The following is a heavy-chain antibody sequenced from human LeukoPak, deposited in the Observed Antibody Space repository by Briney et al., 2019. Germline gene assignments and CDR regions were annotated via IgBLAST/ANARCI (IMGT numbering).Heavy chain of an antibody. J-gene: IGHJ6*03. CDR1: GGSISSGDYY. CDR3: ASGETYYDFWSGYNYYMDV. Sequence: SETLSLTCTVSGGSISSGDYYWSWIRQPPGKGLEWIGYIYYSGSTYYNPSLKSRVTISVDTSKNQFSLKLSSVTAADTAVYYCASGETYYDFWSGYNYYMDVWGKGTTVTVSS. V-gene: IGHV4-30-4*08. D-gene: IGHD3-3*01. CDR2: IYYSGST.